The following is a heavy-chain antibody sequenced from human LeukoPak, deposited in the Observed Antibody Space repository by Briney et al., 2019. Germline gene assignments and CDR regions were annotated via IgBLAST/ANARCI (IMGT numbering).Heavy chain of an antibody. V-gene: IGHV4-34*01. CDR2: INHSGST. J-gene: IGHJ4*02. CDR3: ARSTTVTTAPVDY. D-gene: IGHD4-17*01. CDR1: GGSFSGYY. Sequence: PSETLSLTCAVYGGSFSGYYWSWLRQPPAKGLEWIGEINHSGSTNYNPSLKSRVTISVDTSKNQFSLKLSSVTAADTAVYYCARSTTVTTAPVDYWGQGTLVTVSS.